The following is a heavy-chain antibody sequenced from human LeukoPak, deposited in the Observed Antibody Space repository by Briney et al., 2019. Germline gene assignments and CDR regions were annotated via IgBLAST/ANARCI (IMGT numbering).Heavy chain of an antibody. CDR2: ISGSGGNT. V-gene: IGHV3-23*01. CDR3: AIHSSFPHLDY. J-gene: IGHJ4*02. D-gene: IGHD6-13*01. Sequence: GGSLRLSCAASGFTFRSCAMSWVRQAPGKGLEWVSAISGSGGNTYYADSVKGRFTISRDNSKNTLYLQMNSLRAEDTAVYYCAIHSSFPHLDYWGQGTLVTVSS. CDR1: GFTFRSCA.